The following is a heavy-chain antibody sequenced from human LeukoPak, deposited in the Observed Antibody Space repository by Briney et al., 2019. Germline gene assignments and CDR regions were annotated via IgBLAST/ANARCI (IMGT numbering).Heavy chain of an antibody. Sequence: ASVKVSCKASGYTFTSYYMHWVRQAPGQGLEWMGIINPSGGSTSYAQKFQGRVTMTRDTSTSTVYMELSSLRSEDTAVYYRARYCSGGSCVIGYFDYWGQGTLVTVSS. V-gene: IGHV1-46*01. J-gene: IGHJ4*02. CDR1: GYTFTSYY. CDR3: ARYCSGGSCVIGYFDY. CDR2: INPSGGST. D-gene: IGHD2-15*01.